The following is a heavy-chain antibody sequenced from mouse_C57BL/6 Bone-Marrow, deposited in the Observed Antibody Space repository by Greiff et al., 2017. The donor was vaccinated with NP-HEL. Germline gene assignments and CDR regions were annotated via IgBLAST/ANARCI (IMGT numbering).Heavy chain of an antibody. D-gene: IGHD2-10*01. Sequence: QVQLQQSGAELVMPGASVKLSCKASGYTFTSYWMHWVKQRPGQGLEWIGEIDPSDSYTNYNQKFKGKSTLTVDKSSSTAYMQLSSLTSEDSAVYYCARKPTFYAMDYWGQGTSVTVSS. CDR3: ARKPTFYAMDY. J-gene: IGHJ4*01. CDR2: IDPSDSYT. CDR1: GYTFTSYW. V-gene: IGHV1-69*01.